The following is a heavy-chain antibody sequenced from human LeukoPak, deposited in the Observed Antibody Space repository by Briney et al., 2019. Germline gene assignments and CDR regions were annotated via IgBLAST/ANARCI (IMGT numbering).Heavy chain of an antibody. CDR2: IYGDDET. J-gene: IGHJ6*02. V-gene: IGHV3-53*01. D-gene: IGHD1/OR15-1a*01. Sequence: GGSLRLSCAASGFIVSRNYMNWVRQAPGKGLEWVSVIYGDDETNYADSVKGRFTISRDNSKNTLYLQMNSLRADDTAVYYCAREAVMPVAPVKIGTSDRPLYEYYGLDVWGQGTTVTVS. CDR1: GFIVSRNY. CDR3: AREAVMPVAPVKIGTSDRPLYEYYGLDV.